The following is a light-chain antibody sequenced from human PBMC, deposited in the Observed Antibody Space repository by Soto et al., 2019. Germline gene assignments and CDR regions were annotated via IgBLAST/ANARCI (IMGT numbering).Light chain of an antibody. CDR1: STDVGAYNY. CDR3: SSYAGSNSFG. CDR2: EVT. J-gene: IGLJ1*01. Sequence: QSAMAQPPSASGSPGQSVTISCTGTSTDVGAYNYVSWYQQRPGKAPKLMIFEVTKRPSGVPDRFSGSKSGNTATLTVSGVQADDEADYYCSSYAGSNSFGFGTGTKVTVL. V-gene: IGLV2-8*01.